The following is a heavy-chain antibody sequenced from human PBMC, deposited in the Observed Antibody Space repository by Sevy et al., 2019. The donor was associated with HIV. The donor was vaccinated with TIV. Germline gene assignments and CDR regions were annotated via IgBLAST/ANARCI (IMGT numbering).Heavy chain of an antibody. Sequence: GGSLRLSCAASGFTFSSYAMSWVRQAPGKGLEWVSAISGSGGSTYYADSVKGRFTISRDNSKNTLYLQMNSLRAEDTAVYYCAKLYWGPATVVTQTVDYWGQGTLVTVSS. D-gene: IGHD4-17*01. CDR2: ISGSGGST. CDR1: GFTFSSYA. CDR3: AKLYWGPATVVTQTVDY. V-gene: IGHV3-23*01. J-gene: IGHJ4*02.